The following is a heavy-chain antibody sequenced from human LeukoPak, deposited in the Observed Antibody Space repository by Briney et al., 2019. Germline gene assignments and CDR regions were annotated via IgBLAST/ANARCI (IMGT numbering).Heavy chain of an antibody. CDR3: AEGAQWLRD. CDR1: GGSISNYC. Sequence: PSETLSLTCTVSGGSISNYCWSCIRQPAGKGLEWIGRICNSGSTNYNPSLKSRVTMSVDTSKNQFSLKLTSVTAADTAVYYCAEGAQWLRDWGQGTLVTVSS. J-gene: IGHJ4*02. CDR2: ICNSGST. V-gene: IGHV4-4*07. D-gene: IGHD6-19*01.